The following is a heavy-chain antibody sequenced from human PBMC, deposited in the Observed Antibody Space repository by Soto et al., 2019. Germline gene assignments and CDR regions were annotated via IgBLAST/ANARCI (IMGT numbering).Heavy chain of an antibody. J-gene: IGHJ6*02. Sequence: GGSLRLSCAASGFTFSSYGMHWVRQAPGKGLEWVAVIWYDGSNKYYADSVKGRFTISRDNSKNTLYLQMNSLRAEDTAVYYCARDDNYYDSSGYTETPMDYYYYGMDVWGQGTTVTVSS. CDR3: ARDDNYYDSSGYTETPMDYYYYGMDV. CDR1: GFTFSSYG. D-gene: IGHD3-22*01. CDR2: IWYDGSNK. V-gene: IGHV3-33*01.